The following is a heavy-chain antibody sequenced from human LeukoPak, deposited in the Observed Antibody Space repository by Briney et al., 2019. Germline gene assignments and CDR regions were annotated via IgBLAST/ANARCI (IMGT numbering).Heavy chain of an antibody. CDR1: GFTFSSYA. CDR3: ARDSSYCSGGSCYSVWYFDL. J-gene: IGHJ2*01. D-gene: IGHD2-15*01. CDR2: ISGSGGST. V-gene: IGHV3-23*01. Sequence: PGASLGLSCAASGFTFSSYAMSWVRQAPGKGLEWVSAISGSGGSTYYADSVKGRFTISRDNSKNSLYLQMNSLRAEDTAVYYCARDSSYCSGGSCYSVWYFDLWGRGTLVTVSS.